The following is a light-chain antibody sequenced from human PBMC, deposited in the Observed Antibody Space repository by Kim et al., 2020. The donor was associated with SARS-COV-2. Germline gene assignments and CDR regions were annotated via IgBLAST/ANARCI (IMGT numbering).Light chain of an antibody. Sequence: PGDGATPSCWASQSVIGYVAWYQQKRGQHPRLLIYDGSKRATGIPTRFSGSVSGRDFTLTINSLEPEDFAIYYCQQYRSWPPTPTFGGGTKVDIK. V-gene: IGKV3-11*02. CDR1: QSVIGY. CDR3: QQYRSWPPTPT. J-gene: IGKJ4*01. CDR2: DGS.